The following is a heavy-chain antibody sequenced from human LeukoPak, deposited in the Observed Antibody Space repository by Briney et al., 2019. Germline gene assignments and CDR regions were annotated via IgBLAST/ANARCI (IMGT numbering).Heavy chain of an antibody. CDR2: IIPIFGIA. Sequence: GASVKVSCKASGGTFTSYAISWVRQAPGQGLEWMGRIIPIFGIANYAQKFQGRVTITADKSTSTAYMELSSLRSEDTAVYYCARERESGAADYWGQGALVTVSS. D-gene: IGHD3-10*01. CDR1: GGTFTSYA. J-gene: IGHJ4*02. CDR3: ARERESGAADY. V-gene: IGHV1-69*04.